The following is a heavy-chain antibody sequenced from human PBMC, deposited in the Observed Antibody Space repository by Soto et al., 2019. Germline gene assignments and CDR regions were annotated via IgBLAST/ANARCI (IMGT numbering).Heavy chain of an antibody. CDR3: ARVPDR. J-gene: IGHJ5*02. Sequence: TICLTWAVAGGSISGGGCSWSWIRQPPGKGLEWIGYIYHSGSTYYNPSLKSRVTISVDRSKNQFSLKLSSVTAADTAVYYCARVPDRWGQGTLVTVSS. D-gene: IGHD2-2*01. CDR2: IYHSGST. V-gene: IGHV4-30-2*01. CDR1: GGSISGGGCS.